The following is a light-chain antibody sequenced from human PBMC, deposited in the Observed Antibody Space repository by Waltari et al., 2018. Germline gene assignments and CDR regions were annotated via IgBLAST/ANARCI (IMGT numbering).Light chain of an antibody. J-gene: IGKJ4*01. CDR2: GAS. CDR3: QQYNDWPPLT. V-gene: IGKV3-15*01. Sequence: VMTQAPATLSVSPGDRATLSCRASQSVINNLAWYQQKPGQSPRLLIYGASTRAPGVPPRFSGSGFGTEFTLTISSLQSEDLGVYFCQQYNDWPPLTFGGGTKVEIK. CDR1: QSVINN.